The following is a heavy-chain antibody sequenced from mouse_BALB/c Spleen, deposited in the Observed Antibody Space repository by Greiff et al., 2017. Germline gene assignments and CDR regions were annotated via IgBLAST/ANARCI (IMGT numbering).Heavy chain of an antibody. J-gene: IGHJ3*01. CDR3: ASLGSRFAY. CDR2: IWAGGST. D-gene: IGHD4-1*01. CDR1: GFSLTSYG. V-gene: IGHV2-9*02. Sequence: VQLKESGPGLVAPSQSLSITCTVSGFSLTSYGVHWVRQPPGKGLEWLGVIWAGGSTNYNSALMSRLSISKDNSKSQVFLKMNSLQTDDTAMYYCASLGSRFAYWGQGTLVTVSA.